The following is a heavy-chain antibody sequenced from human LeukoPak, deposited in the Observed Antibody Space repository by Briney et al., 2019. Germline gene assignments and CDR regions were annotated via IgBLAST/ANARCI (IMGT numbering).Heavy chain of an antibody. CDR3: ARHGSDCYGFQG. V-gene: IGHV4-39*01. J-gene: IGHJ4*02. D-gene: IGHD2-21*02. CDR1: GGSISTTNYY. CDR2: IYYSGST. Sequence: SETLSLTCTVSGGSISTTNYYWGWIRQPPGKGLEWIGSIYYSGSTYYNPSLKSRVTISVDTSKNQISLKLSSVTAADTAVYYCARHGSDCYGFQGWGQGTLVTVSS.